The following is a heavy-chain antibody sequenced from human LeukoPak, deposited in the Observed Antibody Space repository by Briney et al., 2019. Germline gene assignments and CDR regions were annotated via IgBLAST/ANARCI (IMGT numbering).Heavy chain of an antibody. Sequence: GGSLTLSCAASGFTFDHYAMAWVRPVPGRGREWLSSIDPDASPAYSEAWRGRLKLSRDNSKNSLSLQMDNLRAEDSATYYCARQLGFCRAGNCYFDQWGQGSVVVVSS. V-gene: IGHV3-20*04. CDR1: GFTFDHYA. CDR3: ARQLGFCRAGNCYFDQ. D-gene: IGHD2-15*01. J-gene: IGHJ4*02. CDR2: IDPDASP.